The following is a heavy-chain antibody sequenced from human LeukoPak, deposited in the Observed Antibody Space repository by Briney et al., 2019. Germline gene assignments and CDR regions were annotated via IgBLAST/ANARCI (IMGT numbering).Heavy chain of an antibody. Sequence: PGGSLRLSCAASGFTFSSYSMNWVRQAPGKGLEWVSFISSSSSYIYYADSVKGRFTISRDSAKNSLYLQMNSLRAEDTAVYYCASAVPGYSSSPFDWGQGTLVTVSS. CDR3: ASAVPGYSSSPFD. CDR1: GFTFSSYS. D-gene: IGHD6-13*01. V-gene: IGHV3-21*01. J-gene: IGHJ4*02. CDR2: ISSSSSYI.